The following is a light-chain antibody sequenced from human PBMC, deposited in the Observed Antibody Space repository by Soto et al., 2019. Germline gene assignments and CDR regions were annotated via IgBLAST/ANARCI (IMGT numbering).Light chain of an antibody. CDR1: QSVSSN. V-gene: IGKV3-15*01. Sequence: EIVMTQSPATLSVSPGERATLSCRASQSVSSNLAWYQQKPGQAPRLLIFGASTRATGIPARFSGSGSGRDVTLTISSLQSEDFAVYYCQQYDNWPPLTFGGGTKVEIK. CDR3: QQYDNWPPLT. J-gene: IGKJ4*01. CDR2: GAS.